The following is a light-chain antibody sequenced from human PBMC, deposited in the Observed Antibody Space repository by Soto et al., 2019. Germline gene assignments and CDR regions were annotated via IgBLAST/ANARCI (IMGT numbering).Light chain of an antibody. Sequence: EIVMTQSPASLSVSPGERATLSCRASESVSSNVAWFQQKPGQAPRILIYGASTRATGIPARFSGSGSGTEFTLTITGLQSEDFAVYSCQQYNKWPLTFGGGTKVEIK. CDR3: QQYNKWPLT. CDR1: ESVSSN. J-gene: IGKJ4*01. CDR2: GAS. V-gene: IGKV3-15*01.